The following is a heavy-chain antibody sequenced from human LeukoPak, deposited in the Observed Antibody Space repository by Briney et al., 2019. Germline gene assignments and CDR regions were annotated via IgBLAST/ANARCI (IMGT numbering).Heavy chain of an antibody. J-gene: IGHJ6*03. V-gene: IGHV1-69*05. CDR1: GGTFSSYA. D-gene: IGHD3-10*01. Sequence: SVKVSCKASGGTFSSYAISWVRQAPGQGLEWMGRIIPIFGTANYAQKFQGRVTITTDESTSTAYMELSSLRSEDTAVYYCARVPYYGSGIHYYYMDAWGKGTTVTVSS. CDR2: IIPIFGTA. CDR3: ARVPYYGSGIHYYYMDA.